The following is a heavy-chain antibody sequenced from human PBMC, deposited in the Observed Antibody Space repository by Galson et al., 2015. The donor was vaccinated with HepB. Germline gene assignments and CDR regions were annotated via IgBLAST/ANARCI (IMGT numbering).Heavy chain of an antibody. CDR2: FDPEDGET. CDR1: GYTLTELS. CDR3: AARGWRGMATIGRDYFDY. Sequence: SVKVSCKVSGYTLTELSMHWVRQAPGKGLEWMGGFDPEDGETVYAQKFQGRVTMTEDTSTDTAYMELSSLRSEDTAVYYCAARGWRGMATIGRDYFDYWGQGTLVTVSS. D-gene: IGHD5-24*01. J-gene: IGHJ4*02. V-gene: IGHV1-24*01.